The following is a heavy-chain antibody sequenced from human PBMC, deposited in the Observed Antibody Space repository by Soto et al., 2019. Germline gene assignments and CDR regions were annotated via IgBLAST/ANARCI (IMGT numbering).Heavy chain of an antibody. V-gene: IGHV3-15*07. CDR1: GFTFSSAW. CDR2: IKRKVDGETT. CDR3: AADVPSQGRGEFDY. J-gene: IGHJ4*02. Sequence: EVQLVESGGGLVQSGGSLRVSCAASGFTFSSAWMTWVRQAPGKGLEWVGRIKRKVDGETTDYAAPVKGRLTISRDDSESTLYLQMNSLKSEDTAVYYCAADVPSQGRGEFDYWGQGILVTVSS.